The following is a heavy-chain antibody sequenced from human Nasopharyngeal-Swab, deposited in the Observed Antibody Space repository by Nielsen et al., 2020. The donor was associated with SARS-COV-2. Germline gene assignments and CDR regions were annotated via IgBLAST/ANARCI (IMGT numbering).Heavy chain of an antibody. V-gene: IGHV3-7*01. D-gene: IGHD3-16*01. CDR3: AREAREGGGFDI. Sequence: VRQAPGKGLEWVANIKQGGSERNYVDSVKGRFTISRDNAKNSLYLQMNSLRAEDTAVYYRAREAREGGGFDIWGQGTMVTVSS. CDR2: IKQGGSER. J-gene: IGHJ3*02.